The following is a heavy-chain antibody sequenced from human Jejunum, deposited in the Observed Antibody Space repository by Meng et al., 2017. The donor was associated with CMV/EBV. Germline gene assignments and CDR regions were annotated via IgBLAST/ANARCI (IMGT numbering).Heavy chain of an antibody. Sequence: SLRLACVASGLSVNGNFMNWVRPAPGKGLEWVAVMYSGGATYYADSVKGRFTVSRDDSKNILYLHMDTLRTEDTALYYCARGSAFDTWGQGTMVTVSS. J-gene: IGHJ3*02. CDR3: ARGSAFDT. CDR2: MYSGGAT. V-gene: IGHV3-53*01. CDR1: GLSVNGNF.